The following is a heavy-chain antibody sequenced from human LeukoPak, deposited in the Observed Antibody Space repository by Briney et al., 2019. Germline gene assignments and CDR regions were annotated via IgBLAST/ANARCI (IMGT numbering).Heavy chain of an antibody. CDR3: ARERDYGDFSADY. D-gene: IGHD4-17*01. CDR2: IYYSGST. CDR1: GGSISSTNYY. V-gene: IGHV4-39*07. Sequence: PSETLSLTCTVSGGSISSTNYYWGWIRQPPGKGLEWIGTIYYSGSTYYNPSLKSRVTISVDTSKNQFSLKLNSVTAADTAVYYCARERDYGDFSADYWGQGTLVTVSS. J-gene: IGHJ4*02.